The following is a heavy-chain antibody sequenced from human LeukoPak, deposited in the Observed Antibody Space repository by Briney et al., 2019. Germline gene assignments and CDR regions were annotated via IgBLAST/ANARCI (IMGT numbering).Heavy chain of an antibody. CDR3: TSRRFGPGYYFDY. CDR1: GFTFSGSA. D-gene: IGHD3-10*01. CDR2: IRSKANSYAT. J-gene: IGHJ4*02. V-gene: IGHV3-73*01. Sequence: PGGSLRLSCAASGFTFSGSAMHWVRQASGKGLEWVGRIRSKANSYATAYAASVKGRVTISRDDSKNTAYLQMNSLKTEDTAVYYCTSRRFGPGYYFDYWGQGTLVTVSS.